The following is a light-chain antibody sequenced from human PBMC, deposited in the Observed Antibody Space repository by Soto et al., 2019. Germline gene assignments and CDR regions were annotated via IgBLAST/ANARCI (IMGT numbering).Light chain of an antibody. CDR1: QSVSSSY. J-gene: IGKJ1*01. CDR2: GAS. V-gene: IGKV3-20*01. Sequence: ERVWTQSPGTLSLSPGEIATLSCRASQSVSSSYLAWYQQKPGQAPRLLIYGASSRATGIPDRFSGSGSGTDFTLTISRLEPEDFAVYSCQQYGSSPGWTFGHGTKVDIK. CDR3: QQYGSSPGWT.